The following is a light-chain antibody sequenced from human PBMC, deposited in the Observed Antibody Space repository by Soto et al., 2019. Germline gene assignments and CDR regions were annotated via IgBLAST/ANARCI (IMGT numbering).Light chain of an antibody. CDR3: CSYTTISTLV. J-gene: IGLJ1*01. V-gene: IGLV2-14*03. CDR1: SSDVGGNNF. CDR2: AVT. Sequence: SVLTQPASVSGFAGQSITISCTGTSSDVGGNNFVSWYQLHPDKAPKLIIYAVTNRPSGVSNRFSGSKSGSTTSLTISGLQTEDEADYYCCSYTTISTLVFGTGTKVTVL.